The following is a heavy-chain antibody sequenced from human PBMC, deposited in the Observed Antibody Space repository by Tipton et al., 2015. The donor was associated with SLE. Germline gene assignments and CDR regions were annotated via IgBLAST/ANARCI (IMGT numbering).Heavy chain of an antibody. CDR2: INHGGST. D-gene: IGHD2-21*01. J-gene: IGHJ5*02. Sequence: TLSLTCTVSDGSITSVNWWNWVRQPPGKGLEWIGEINHGGSTNYNPSLRSQILISLDTSKNQFSLKVNSVTAADTAIYFCARGGGGDVLNWFDPWGQGTLVSVSP. CDR3: ARGGGGDVLNWFDP. V-gene: IGHV4-4*01. CDR1: DGSITSVNW.